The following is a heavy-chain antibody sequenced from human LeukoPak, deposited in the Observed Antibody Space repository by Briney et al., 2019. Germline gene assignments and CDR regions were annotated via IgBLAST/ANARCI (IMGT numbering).Heavy chain of an antibody. CDR2: ISAYNGNT. CDR3: ASGPEGNYYYYYMDV. J-gene: IGHJ6*03. Sequence: ASVKVSCKASGYTFTSYGISWVRQAPGQGLEWMGWISAYNGNTNYAQKLQGRVTMTTDTSTSTAYMELRSLRSDDTAVYYCASGPEGNYYYYYMDVWGKGTTVTVSS. CDR1: GYTFTSYG. V-gene: IGHV1-18*01. D-gene: IGHD3-10*01.